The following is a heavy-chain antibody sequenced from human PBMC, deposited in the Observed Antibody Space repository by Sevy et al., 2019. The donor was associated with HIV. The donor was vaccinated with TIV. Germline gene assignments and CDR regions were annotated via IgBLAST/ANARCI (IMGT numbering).Heavy chain of an antibody. V-gene: IGHV3-23*01. J-gene: IGHJ4*01. D-gene: IGHD2-21*01. CDR2: ISAGGSDT. CDR3: AKDRGVGDFDY. Sequence: GGSLRLSCAASAFTFSNFAMSWVRQAPGKGLEWVSAISAGGSDTYYADSVKGRFTIARDNSRNTLYLQMNNLRAEDTAVYYCAKDRGVGDFDYWGHGTLVTVSS. CDR1: AFTFSNFA.